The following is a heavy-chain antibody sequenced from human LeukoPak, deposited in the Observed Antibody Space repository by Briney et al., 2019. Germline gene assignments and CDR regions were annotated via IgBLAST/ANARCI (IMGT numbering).Heavy chain of an antibody. Sequence: GGSLRLSCSASGFTFSSYAIQWVRQAPGKGLEYVSAISSNGGSIYYADSVKGRFTISRDNSKNTLYLQMSSLRAEATAVYYCVPPPNELALHSWGQGTLVSVSS. D-gene: IGHD1-1*01. V-gene: IGHV3-64D*06. CDR2: ISSNGGSI. J-gene: IGHJ4*02. CDR3: VPPPNELALHS. CDR1: GFTFSSYA.